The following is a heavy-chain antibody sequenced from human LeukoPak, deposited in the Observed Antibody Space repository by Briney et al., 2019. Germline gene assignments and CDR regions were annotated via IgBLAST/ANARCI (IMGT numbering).Heavy chain of an antibody. CDR1: GFTLTTFS. J-gene: IGHJ4*02. D-gene: IGHD3/OR15-3a*01. Sequence: GGSLRLSCAASGFTLTTFSMHWVRQAPGKGVEYVSGISRNGETTYYGESVKGRFTISRDNSKDTVYLQMGSLRSEDSGVYYCARGRGDISARPFFDCRGGQGSLVTVSS. CDR2: ISRNGETT. CDR3: ARGRGDISARPFFDCR. V-gene: IGHV3-64*02.